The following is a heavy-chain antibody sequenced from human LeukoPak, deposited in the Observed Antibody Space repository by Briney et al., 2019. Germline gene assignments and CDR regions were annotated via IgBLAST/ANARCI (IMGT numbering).Heavy chain of an antibody. V-gene: IGHV4-30-4*02. CDR2: IYYSGST. J-gene: IGHJ4*02. Sequence: PSDTLSLTCTVSGGSISSGDYYWSWIRQPPGKGLEWIGYIYYSGSTYYNPSLKSRVTISVDTSKNQFSLKLSSVTAADTAVYYCARVGGYCSGGSCWDYWGQGTLVTVSS. D-gene: IGHD2-15*01. CDR1: GGSISSGDYY. CDR3: ARVGGYCSGGSCWDY.